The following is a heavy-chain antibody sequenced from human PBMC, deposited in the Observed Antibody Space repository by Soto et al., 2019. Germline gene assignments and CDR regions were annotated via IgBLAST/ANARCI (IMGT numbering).Heavy chain of an antibody. J-gene: IGHJ5*02. Sequence: EVQLVESGGVVVQPGGSLRLSCAASGFTFDDYTMHWVRRAPGKGLEWVSLISWDGGSTYYADSVKGRFTISRDNSKNSLYLQMNSLRTEDTALYYCAKGGLTAAGTLWFDPWGQGTLVTVSS. D-gene: IGHD6-13*01. V-gene: IGHV3-43*01. CDR3: AKGGLTAAGTLWFDP. CDR2: ISWDGGST. CDR1: GFTFDDYT.